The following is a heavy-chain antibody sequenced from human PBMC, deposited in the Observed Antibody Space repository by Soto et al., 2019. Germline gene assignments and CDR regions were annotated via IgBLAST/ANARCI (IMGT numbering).Heavy chain of an antibody. D-gene: IGHD6-13*01. J-gene: IGHJ6*02. Sequence: GGSLRLSCAASGFTFSSYAMHWVRQAPGKGLEWVAVISYDGSNKYYADSVKGRFTISRDNSKNTLYLQMNSLRAEDTAVYYCARGRRQQLVRHYYYYGMDVWGQGTTVTVSS. CDR3: ARGRRQQLVRHYYYYGMDV. V-gene: IGHV3-30-3*01. CDR2: ISYDGSNK. CDR1: GFTFSSYA.